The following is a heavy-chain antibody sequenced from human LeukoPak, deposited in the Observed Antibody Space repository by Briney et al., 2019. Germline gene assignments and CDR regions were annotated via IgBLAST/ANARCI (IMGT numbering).Heavy chain of an antibody. CDR3: ARGLTTVTSLASY. CDR1: GFTSSDHY. V-gene: IGHV3-11*03. J-gene: IGHJ4*02. Sequence: GGPLRLSCAASGFTSSDHYMNWIRQAPGKGLEWVSYISGSGSGANYADSVKGRFTISRDNAKNSLYLQMNSLGAEDTAMYYCARGLTTVTSLASYWGQGTLVTVSS. CDR2: ISGSGSGA. D-gene: IGHD4-17*01.